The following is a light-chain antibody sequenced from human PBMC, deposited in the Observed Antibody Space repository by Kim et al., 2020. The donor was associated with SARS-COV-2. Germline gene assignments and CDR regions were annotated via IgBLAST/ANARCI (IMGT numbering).Light chain of an antibody. Sequence: PATTITSTGNNKNVGNQGAAWLQQHQGHPPRLLSYRNNNRPSGISERFSASRSGNTASLTITGLQPEDEADYYCSAWDSSLSVWVFGGGTQLTVL. J-gene: IGLJ3*02. V-gene: IGLV10-54*01. CDR2: RNN. CDR3: SAWDSSLSVWV. CDR1: NKNVGNQG.